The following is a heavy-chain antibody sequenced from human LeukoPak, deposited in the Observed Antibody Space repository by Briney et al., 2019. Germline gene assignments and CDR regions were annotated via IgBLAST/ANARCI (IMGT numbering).Heavy chain of an antibody. D-gene: IGHD6-19*01. Sequence: AASVKVSCKASGYTFTTHDINWVRQAPGQGLEWMGGIIPIFGTANYAQKFQGRVTITADESTSTAYMELSSLRPEDTAVYYCAGGSSEDAFDIWGQGTMVTVSS. CDR1: GYTFTTHD. CDR2: IIPIFGTA. V-gene: IGHV1-69*13. CDR3: AGGSSEDAFDI. J-gene: IGHJ3*02.